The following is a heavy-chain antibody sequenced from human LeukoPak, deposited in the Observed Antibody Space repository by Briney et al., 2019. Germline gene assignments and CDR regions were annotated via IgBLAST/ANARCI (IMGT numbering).Heavy chain of an antibody. CDR1: GDTFSSYA. Sequence: SVKVSCKAPGDTFSSYAISWVRQAPGQGLEWMGRIIPIFGTANYAQKFQGRVTITTDESTSSAYMELSSLRSEDTAVYYCARAARVRYYDSSGYYSFDYWGQGTLVTVSS. CDR2: IIPIFGTA. V-gene: IGHV1-69*05. D-gene: IGHD3-22*01. CDR3: ARAARVRYYDSSGYYSFDY. J-gene: IGHJ4*02.